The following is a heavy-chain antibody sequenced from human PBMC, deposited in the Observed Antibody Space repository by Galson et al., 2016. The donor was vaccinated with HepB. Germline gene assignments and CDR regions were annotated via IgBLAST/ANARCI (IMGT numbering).Heavy chain of an antibody. V-gene: IGHV3-33*01. J-gene: IGHJ4*02. Sequence: SLRLSCAASGFTFSSYGMHWVRQAPGKGLEWEAVIWYDGSNKYYADSVKGRFTISRDNSKNTLYLQMNSLRAEDTAVYYCARDGDVDTAMVTPELGYWGQGTLVTVSS. CDR3: ARDGDVDTAMVTPELGY. CDR2: IWYDGSNK. D-gene: IGHD5-18*01. CDR1: GFTFSSYG.